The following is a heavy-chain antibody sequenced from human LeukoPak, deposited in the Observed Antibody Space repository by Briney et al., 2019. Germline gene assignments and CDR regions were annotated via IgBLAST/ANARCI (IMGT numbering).Heavy chain of an antibody. CDR1: AGSISSGGYY. CDR3: ARVAFPTAMVFDY. J-gene: IGHJ4*02. CDR2: IYYSGST. Sequence: SQTLSLTCTVSAGSISSGGYYWSWIRQHPGKGLELIGYIYYSGSTYYNPSLKSRVTISVDTSKNQFSLKLSSVTAADTAVYYCARVAFPTAMVFDYWGQGTLITVSS. D-gene: IGHD5-18*01. V-gene: IGHV4-31*03.